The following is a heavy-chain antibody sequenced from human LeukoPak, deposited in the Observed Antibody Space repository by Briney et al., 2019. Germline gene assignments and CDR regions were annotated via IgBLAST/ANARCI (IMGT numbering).Heavy chain of an antibody. J-gene: IGHJ5*02. V-gene: IGHV1-58*02. CDR1: GFTSTSSA. D-gene: IGHD3-10*01. CDR3: AADRESGYWFDP. Sequence: SVKVSCKASGFTSTSSAMKWVRQARGQHLEWIGWIVVGSGNTKYEQKFQERVTITREMSTSTAYMELSSLRSEDTAVYYCAADRESGYWFDPWGQGTLVTVSS. CDR2: IVVGSGNT.